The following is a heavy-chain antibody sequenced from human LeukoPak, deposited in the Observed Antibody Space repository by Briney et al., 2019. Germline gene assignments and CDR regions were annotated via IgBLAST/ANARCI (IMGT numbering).Heavy chain of an antibody. CDR3: ARHGSPLLRYFDLDY. V-gene: IGHV4-4*02. J-gene: IGHJ4*02. CDR1: GGSISSNNW. Sequence: SETLSLTCAVSGGSISSNNWWGWVRQPPGKGLEWIGEIYHSGSPNYNPSLTSRVTISVDKSRNHFSLNLSSVTAADTAVYYCARHGSPLLRYFDLDYWGQGTLVTVSS. CDR2: IYHSGSP. D-gene: IGHD3-9*01.